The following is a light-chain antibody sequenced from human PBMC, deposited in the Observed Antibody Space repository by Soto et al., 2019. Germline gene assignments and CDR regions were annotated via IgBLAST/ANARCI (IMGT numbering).Light chain of an antibody. CDR1: QGIRND. Sequence: IHVTQSQSTLSASVGDRVAITCRASQGIRNDLGWYQQKPGKAPKRLIYAASSLQSGVPSRFSGSGSGTEFTLTISSLEPYDFAVYYCQQRTTWPPDAWTFGQRTKVDI. V-gene: IGKV1-17*01. CDR3: QQRTTWPPDAWT. J-gene: IGKJ1*01. CDR2: AAS.